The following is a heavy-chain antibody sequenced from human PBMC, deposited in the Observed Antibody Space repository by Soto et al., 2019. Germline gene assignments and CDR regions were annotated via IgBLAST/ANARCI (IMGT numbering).Heavy chain of an antibody. V-gene: IGHV4-34*01. D-gene: IGHD3-3*01. CDR3: ARYVRFLEWLLYFDY. J-gene: IGHJ4*02. CDR1: GGSFSGYY. Sequence: SETLSLTCAVYGGSFSGYYWSWIRQPPGKGLEWIGEINHSGSTNYNPSLKSRVTISVDTSKNQFSLKLSSVTAADTAVYYCARYVRFLEWLLYFDYWGQGTLVPVSS. CDR2: INHSGST.